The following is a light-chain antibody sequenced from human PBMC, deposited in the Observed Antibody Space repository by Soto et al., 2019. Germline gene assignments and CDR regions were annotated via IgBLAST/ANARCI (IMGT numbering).Light chain of an antibody. CDR1: QSLLHRSGYYY. J-gene: IGKJ1*01. Sequence: DIVMTQSPLSPPVTPGEPASISCRSSQSLLHRSGYYYLDWYLQKPGQSPQLLIYLASNRASGVPDRFSGSGSGTDFTLKISRVEAEDVGVYYCMQTLQTRTFGQGTKVDIK. V-gene: IGKV2-28*01. CDR2: LAS. CDR3: MQTLQTRT.